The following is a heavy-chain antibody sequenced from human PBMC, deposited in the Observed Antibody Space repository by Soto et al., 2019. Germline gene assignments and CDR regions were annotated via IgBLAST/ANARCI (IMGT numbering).Heavy chain of an antibody. CDR3: AREGPAPYYYYGMDV. CDR1: GYSFTTYG. J-gene: IGHJ6*02. V-gene: IGHV1-18*01. CDR2: ISAYNGNT. Sequence: QVQLVQSGGEVKKPGASVKVSCKTSGYSFTTYGISWVRQAPGQGLEWMGWISAYNGNTNYAQKLQGRVTMTTDTTTSTASMELTSLRSDDTAVYYCAREGPAPYYYYGMDVWGQGSTVTVSS.